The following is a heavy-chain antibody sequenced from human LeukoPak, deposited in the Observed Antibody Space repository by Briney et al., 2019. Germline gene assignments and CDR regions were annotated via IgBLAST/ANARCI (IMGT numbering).Heavy chain of an antibody. V-gene: IGHV3-33*01. J-gene: IGHJ6*02. CDR2: IWYDGSNK. D-gene: IGHD4-17*01. CDR3: ARGYGDLANGMDV. CDR1: GFTFSSYG. Sequence: GRSLRLSCAASGFTFSSYGMHWVRQAPGKGLEWVVVIWYDGSNKYYADSVKGRFTISRDNSKNTLYLQMNSLRAEDTAVYYCARGYGDLANGMDVWGQGTTVTVSS.